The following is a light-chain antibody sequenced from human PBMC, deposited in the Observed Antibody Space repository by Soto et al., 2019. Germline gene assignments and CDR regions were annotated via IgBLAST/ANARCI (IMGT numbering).Light chain of an antibody. CDR1: SSNIGNTY. CDR2: DND. CDR3: GAWDTNLNAVV. J-gene: IGLJ2*01. V-gene: IGLV1-51*01. Sequence: QSVLTQPPSVSAAPGQKVTISCSGSSSNIGNTYVSWYQQLPGTAPKLLICDNDQRPSGIPDRFSGSKSGTSATLAITGLQAGDEADYYCGAWDTNLNAVVFGGGTKLTVL.